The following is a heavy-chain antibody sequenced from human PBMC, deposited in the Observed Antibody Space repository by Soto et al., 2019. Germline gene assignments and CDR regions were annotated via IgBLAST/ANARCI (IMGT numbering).Heavy chain of an antibody. Sequence: QVQLVQSGTEVKTPGSSVNVSCQASGGPFNHYTIHWWRQAPGQGLEWMGRIIPLLGMSNYAQRFQGRVTFTAEKSTTTVYMELRSLRSDDAAVYFCARAPTVTTQWFDPWGQGTLVTVSS. CDR2: IIPLLGMS. V-gene: IGHV1-69*02. J-gene: IGHJ5*02. CDR1: GGPFNHYT. CDR3: ARAPTVTTQWFDP. D-gene: IGHD4-17*01.